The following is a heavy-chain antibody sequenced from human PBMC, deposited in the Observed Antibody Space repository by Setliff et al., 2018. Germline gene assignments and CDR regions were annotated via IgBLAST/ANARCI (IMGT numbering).Heavy chain of an antibody. Sequence: TGGSLRLSCAASGFSFSNYWMHWVRQAPGKGLVWVSRINSDGSSTNYADSVKGQFTVSRDNAKNTLYLQMNSLRAEDTAVYYCARDGHNVYYFDYWGLGTLVTVS. CDR2: INSDGSST. J-gene: IGHJ4*02. D-gene: IGHD1-1*01. CDR3: ARDGHNVYYFDY. V-gene: IGHV3-74*01. CDR1: GFSFSNYW.